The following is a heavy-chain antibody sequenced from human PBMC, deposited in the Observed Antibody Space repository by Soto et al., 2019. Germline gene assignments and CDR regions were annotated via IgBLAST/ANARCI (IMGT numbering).Heavy chain of an antibody. CDR1: GGSFSDYS. V-gene: IGHV4-34*01. CDR3: ARHLRQWLVSFFYYYMDV. Sequence: QVQLQQWGAGLLKPSETLSLACAVYGGSFSDYSWSWIRQPPGKGLEWIGEINPSGSTNYNPSLKSRVAISTDTSKNQLSLRLSSGTAADTAVYYCARHLRQWLVSFFYYYMDVWGRGTTVTVSS. CDR2: INPSGST. D-gene: IGHD6-19*01. J-gene: IGHJ6*03.